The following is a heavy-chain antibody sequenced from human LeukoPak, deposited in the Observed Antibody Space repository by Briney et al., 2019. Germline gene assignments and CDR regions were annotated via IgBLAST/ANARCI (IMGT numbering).Heavy chain of an antibody. CDR3: ARFESIAARADAFDI. D-gene: IGHD6-6*01. J-gene: IGHJ3*02. Sequence: GESLKISCKGSGYSFTSYWIGWVRQMPGKGLEWMGIIYPGDSDTRYSPSFQGQVTISADKSISTAYLQWSSLKASDTAMYYCARFESIAARADAFDIWGQGTMVTVSS. V-gene: IGHV5-51*01. CDR2: IYPGDSDT. CDR1: GYSFTSYW.